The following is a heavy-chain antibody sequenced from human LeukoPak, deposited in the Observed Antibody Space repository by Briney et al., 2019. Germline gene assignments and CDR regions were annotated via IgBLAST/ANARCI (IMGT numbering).Heavy chain of an antibody. CDR1: GGSISSSRYY. D-gene: IGHD3-10*01. Sequence: SETLSLTCTVSGGSISSSRYYWGWLRQPPGTGLEWVGTIYYRGSTYDNPSLNRRITISVDTSKNQFSLKLSSVTAADAAVYYCARRDVWPDYYVDYWGQGTLDSVSS. V-gene: IGHV4-39*01. CDR2: IYYRGST. J-gene: IGHJ4*02. CDR3: ARRDVWPDYYVDY.